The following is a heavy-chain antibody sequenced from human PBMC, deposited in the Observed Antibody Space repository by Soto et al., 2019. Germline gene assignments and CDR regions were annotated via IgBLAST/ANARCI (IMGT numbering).Heavy chain of an antibody. V-gene: IGHV1-69*02. J-gene: IGHJ4*02. CDR1: GGTFSSYT. D-gene: IGHD5-18*01. Sequence: SVKVSCKASGGTFSSYTISWVRQAPGQGLEWMGRIIPIFGIANYAQKFQGRVTITADKSTSTAYMELSSLRSEDTAVYYCARITDTAMVNYFDYWGQGTLVTVSS. CDR3: ARITDTAMVNYFDY. CDR2: IIPIFGIA.